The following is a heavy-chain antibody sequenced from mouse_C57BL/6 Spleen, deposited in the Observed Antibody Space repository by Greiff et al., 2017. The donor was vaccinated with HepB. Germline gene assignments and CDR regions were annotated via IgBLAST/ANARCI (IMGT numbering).Heavy chain of an antibody. V-gene: IGHV1-26*01. D-gene: IGHD2-3*01. CDR1: GYTFTDYY. CDR3: ATRWLLRGIDY. CDR2: INPNNGGT. J-gene: IGHJ2*01. Sequence: VQLKQSGPELVKPGASVKISCKASGYTFTDYYMNWVKQSHGKSLEWIGDINPNNGGTSYNQKFKGKATLTVDKSSSTAYMELRSLTSEDSAVYYCATRWLLRGIDYWGQGTTLTVSS.